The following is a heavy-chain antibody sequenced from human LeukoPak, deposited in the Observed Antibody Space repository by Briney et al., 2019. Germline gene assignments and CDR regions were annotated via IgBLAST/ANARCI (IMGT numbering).Heavy chain of an antibody. CDR3: AKDVVVNENWFDP. D-gene: IGHD3-22*01. CDR2: ISVSGGST. V-gene: IGHV3-23*01. J-gene: IGHJ5*02. CDR1: GFTFSNYA. Sequence: PGGSLRLSCAASGFTFSNYAMSWVRQAPGKGLEWVSAISVSGGSTYYADSVKGRFTISRDNSKNTLYLQMNSLRAEDTAVYYCAKDVVVNENWFDPWGQGTLVTVSS.